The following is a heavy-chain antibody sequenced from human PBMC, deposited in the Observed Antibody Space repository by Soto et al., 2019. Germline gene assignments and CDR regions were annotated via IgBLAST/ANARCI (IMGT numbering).Heavy chain of an antibody. CDR3: AGPPPGYCSSTSCYASEYYFDY. V-gene: IGHV1-69*01. CDR1: GGTFSSYA. D-gene: IGHD2-2*01. CDR2: IIPIFGTA. J-gene: IGHJ4*02. Sequence: QVQLVQSGAEVKKPGSSVKVSCKASGGTFSSYAISWVRQAPGQGLEWMGGIIPIFGTANYAQKFQGRVTITADESTSTAYMELSSLRSEDTAVYYCAGPPPGYCSSTSCYASEYYFDYWGQGTLVTVSS.